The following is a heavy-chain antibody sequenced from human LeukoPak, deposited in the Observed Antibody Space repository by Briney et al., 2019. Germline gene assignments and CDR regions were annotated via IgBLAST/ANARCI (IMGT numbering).Heavy chain of an antibody. CDR2: IHGSGGST. CDR3: ASRSRGPNWFDP. V-gene: IGHV3-23*01. CDR1: GFTFSSYA. D-gene: IGHD1-26*01. J-gene: IGHJ5*02. Sequence: GGSLRHSCAASGFTFSSYAMSWVRQAPGKGLEWVSAIHGSGGSTYYADSVKGRFTISRDNSKNTLYLQMNSLRAEDTAVYYCASRSRGPNWFDPWGQGTLVTVSS.